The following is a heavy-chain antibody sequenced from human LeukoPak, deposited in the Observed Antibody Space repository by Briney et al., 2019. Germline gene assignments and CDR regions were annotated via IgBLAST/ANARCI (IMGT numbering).Heavy chain of an antibody. CDR1: GFTFSSYA. J-gene: IGHJ4*02. CDR3: ARELGDGGTIDY. D-gene: IGHD2-15*01. CDR2: ISDDGSNK. Sequence: GGSLRLSCAASGFTFSSYAMHWVRQAPRKGLEWVAIISDDGSNKYYADSVKGRFTISRDNSKNTLYLQMNSLRTEDTAVYYCARELGDGGTIDYWGQGTLVTVSS. V-gene: IGHV3-30-3*01.